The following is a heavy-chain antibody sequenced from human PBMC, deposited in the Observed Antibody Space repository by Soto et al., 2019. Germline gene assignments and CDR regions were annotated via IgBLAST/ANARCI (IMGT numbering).Heavy chain of an antibody. J-gene: IGHJ4*02. CDR1: GFTFDDYA. V-gene: IGHV3-9*01. D-gene: IGHD2-15*01. Sequence: EVQLVESGGGLVQPGRSLRLSCAASGFTFDDYAMHWVRQAPGKGLEWVSGISGNSGSSGYADSVKGRFTISRDNSKNTRYLQMNSLRDEDTAVYYCAKVIVVIAAAGDYFDYWGQGILVTVSS. CDR3: AKVIVVIAAAGDYFDY. CDR2: ISGNSGSS.